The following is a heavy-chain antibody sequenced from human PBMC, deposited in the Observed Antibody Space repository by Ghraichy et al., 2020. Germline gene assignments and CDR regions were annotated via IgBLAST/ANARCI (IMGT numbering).Heavy chain of an antibody. V-gene: IGHV4-30-2*01. CDR2: IYHGGGT. D-gene: IGHD5-18*01. J-gene: IGHJ5*02. CDR1: GGSISSGGYS. CDR3: AAARIQKWLSFDP. Sequence: SLNISCAVSGGSISSGGYSWSWIRQPPGKGLEWIGYIYHGGGTYYNPSLKSRVTISMDKSKNQFSLKLNSMTAADTAVYFCAAARIQKWLSFDPWGQGTLVTVSS.